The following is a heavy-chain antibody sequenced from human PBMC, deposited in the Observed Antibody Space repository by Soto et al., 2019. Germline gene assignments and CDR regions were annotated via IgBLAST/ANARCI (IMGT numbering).Heavy chain of an antibody. V-gene: IGHV3-15*07. J-gene: IGHJ6*02. D-gene: IGHD3-10*01. CDR3: TTALKIGEFPNSYYYYGMDV. CDR2: IKSKTDGGTT. CDR1: GFTFSNAW. Sequence: GGSLRLSCAASGFTFSNAWMNWVRQAPGKGLEWVGRIKSKTDGGTTDYAAPVKGRFTISRDDSKNTLYLQMNSLKTEDTAVYYCTTALKIGEFPNSYYYYGMDVWGQGTTVTVSS.